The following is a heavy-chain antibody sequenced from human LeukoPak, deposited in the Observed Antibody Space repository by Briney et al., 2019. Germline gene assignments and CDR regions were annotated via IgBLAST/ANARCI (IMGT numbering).Heavy chain of an antibody. CDR2: IYYSGST. D-gene: IGHD2-2*01. J-gene: IGHJ6*02. V-gene: IGHV4-59*01. CDR3: ARVETKCSSTSCGYYYGMDV. CDR1: GGSISSYY. Sequence: SETLSLTCTVSGGSISSYYWSWIRQPPGKGLEWIGYIYYSGSTNYNPSLKSRVTISVDTSKNQFSLKLSSVTAADTAVYYCARVETKCSSTSCGYYYGMDVWGQGTTVTVSS.